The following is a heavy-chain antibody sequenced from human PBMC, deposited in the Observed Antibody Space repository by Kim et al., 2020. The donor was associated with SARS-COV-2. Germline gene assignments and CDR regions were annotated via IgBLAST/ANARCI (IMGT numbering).Heavy chain of an antibody. CDR3: ARRRYSSRAFDI. V-gene: IGHV4-34*01. Sequence: NYNPSLKSRVTISVDTSKNQFSLKLSSVTAADTAVYYCARRRYSSRAFDIWGQGTMVTVSS. D-gene: IGHD6-19*01. J-gene: IGHJ3*02.